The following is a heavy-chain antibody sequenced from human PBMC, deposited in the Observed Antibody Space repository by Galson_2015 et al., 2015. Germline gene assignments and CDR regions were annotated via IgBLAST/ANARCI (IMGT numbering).Heavy chain of an antibody. CDR1: GFSFSEHG. CDR2: IWDDGSIE. CDR3: VRAVTLKLREAVYNWFAP. D-gene: IGHD2-15*01. J-gene: IGHJ5*02. V-gene: IGHV3-33*01. Sequence: SLRLSCAASGFSFSEHGMHWVRQAPGKGLEWLAVIWDDGSIENYGDSVRGRFIISRDNSRSTVSLQMNSLRPEDSAMYYCVRAVTLKLREAVYNWFAPWGQGTLVTVSS.